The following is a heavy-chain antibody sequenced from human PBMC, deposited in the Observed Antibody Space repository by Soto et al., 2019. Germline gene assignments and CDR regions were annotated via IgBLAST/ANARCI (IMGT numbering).Heavy chain of an antibody. Sequence: PGESLKISCKGSGYSFTTYRIGWVRQMPGKGLGWMGIIYPGDSETRYSPSFQGQVTISADKSNTTAYLQWSGLKASDTSMYYCARQRIEAAFDAFDIWGQGTMVTVS. V-gene: IGHV5-51*01. J-gene: IGHJ3*02. D-gene: IGHD6-13*01. CDR2: IYPGDSET. CDR3: ARQRIEAAFDAFDI. CDR1: GYSFTTYR.